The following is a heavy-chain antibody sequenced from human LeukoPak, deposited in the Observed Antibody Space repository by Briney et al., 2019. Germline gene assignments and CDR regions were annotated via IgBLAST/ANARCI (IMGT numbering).Heavy chain of an antibody. Sequence: SETLSLTCTVSGDSISSSTYYWGWIRQPPGEGLEWIGSIYYSGTTNYNPSLKSRVTISVDTSKNQFSLKLSSVTAADTAVYYCARESGSYFTFDIWGQGTMVTVSS. J-gene: IGHJ3*02. CDR3: ARESGSYFTFDI. CDR2: IYYSGTT. V-gene: IGHV4-39*02. CDR1: GDSISSSTYY. D-gene: IGHD1-26*01.